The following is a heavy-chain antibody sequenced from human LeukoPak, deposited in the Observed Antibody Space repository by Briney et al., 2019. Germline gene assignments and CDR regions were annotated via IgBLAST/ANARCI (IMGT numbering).Heavy chain of an antibody. V-gene: IGHV3-7*04. Sequence: PGGSLRLSCAASGFTFSSYWMSWVCQAPGKGLEWVANIKQDGSEKYYVDSVKGRFTISRDNAKNSLYLQMNSLRAEDTAVYYCARGLGYCSSTSCYEGYYFDYWGQGTLVTVSS. J-gene: IGHJ4*02. CDR2: IKQDGSEK. CDR3: ARGLGYCSSTSCYEGYYFDY. D-gene: IGHD2-2*01. CDR1: GFTFSSYW.